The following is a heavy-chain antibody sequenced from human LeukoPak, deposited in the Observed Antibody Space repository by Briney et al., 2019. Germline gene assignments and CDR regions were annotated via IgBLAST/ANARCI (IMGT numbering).Heavy chain of an antibody. Sequence: PGGSLRLSCTASGFTFGSYSMNWVRQAPGKGLEWVSYISSGSSTIYYADSVKGRFTISRDNAKNSLYLQMNSLRAEDTAVYYCAKEEGWGPRRAFDYWGQGTLVTVSS. D-gene: IGHD2-21*02. CDR1: GFTFGSYS. J-gene: IGHJ4*02. CDR2: ISSGSSTI. CDR3: AKEEGWGPRRAFDY. V-gene: IGHV3-48*04.